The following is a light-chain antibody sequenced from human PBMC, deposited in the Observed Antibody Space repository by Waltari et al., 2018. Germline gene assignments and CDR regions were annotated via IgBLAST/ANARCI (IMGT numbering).Light chain of an antibody. Sequence: DIVMTQSPDFLAVSLGARATINCQSSQSVLYSSNNKNYLAWYQQKPGQPPKLLIYWASTRESGVPDRFSGSGSGTDFTLTISSLQAEDVAVYYCQQYYSTLTFGGGTKVEIK. V-gene: IGKV4-1*01. CDR2: WAS. CDR3: QQYYSTLT. CDR1: QSVLYSSNNKNY. J-gene: IGKJ4*01.